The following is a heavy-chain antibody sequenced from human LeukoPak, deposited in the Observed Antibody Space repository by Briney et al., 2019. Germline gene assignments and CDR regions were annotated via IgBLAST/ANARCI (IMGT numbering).Heavy chain of an antibody. CDR2: IYYSGST. CDR3: ARHYDFWNSYLNY. J-gene: IGHJ4*02. Sequence: PSETLSLTCSVSPDSISSSSHYWGWIRQPPGRGLEWIGYIYYSGSTNYNPSLKSRVTISVDTSKNQFSLKLSSVTAADTAVYYCARHYDFWNSYLNYWGQGTLVAVFS. CDR1: PDSISSSSHY. V-gene: IGHV4-61*05. D-gene: IGHD3-3*01.